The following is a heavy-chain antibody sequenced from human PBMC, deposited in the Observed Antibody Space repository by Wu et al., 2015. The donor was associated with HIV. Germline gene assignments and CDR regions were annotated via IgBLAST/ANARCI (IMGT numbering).Heavy chain of an antibody. CDR3: AINTDAVATSLYSLGV. CDR1: GGSFSGFA. D-gene: IGHD5-12*01. Sequence: QVQLVQSGAEVRKPGSSVKVSCKASGGSFSGFAINWVRQAPGQGLEWMGRIIPIRGTTNYVQRFQGRVTITADEGTSTAFMELSSLRSEDTAVYYCAINTDAVATSLYSLGVWGQGTTVTVSS. V-gene: IGHV1-69*11. J-gene: IGHJ6*02. CDR2: IIPIRGTT.